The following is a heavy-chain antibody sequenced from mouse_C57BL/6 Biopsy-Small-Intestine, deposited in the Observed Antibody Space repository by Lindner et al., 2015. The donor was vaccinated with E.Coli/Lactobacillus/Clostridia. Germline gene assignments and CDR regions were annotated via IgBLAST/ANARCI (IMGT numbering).Heavy chain of an antibody. D-gene: IGHD2-12*01. Sequence: SVKVSCKDSGGTFSSNTVYWVRQAPGQGLEWMGKIIPVLGITNLAEKFQGRVSLSADKSTGTAYMELTSLRYEDTAVYYCSRDWDKIRGVTHLYWGRGTLVTVSS. V-gene: IGHV1-53*01. CDR1: GGTFSSNT. J-gene: IGHJ4*01. CDR2: IIPVLGIT. CDR3: SRDWDKIRGVTHLY.